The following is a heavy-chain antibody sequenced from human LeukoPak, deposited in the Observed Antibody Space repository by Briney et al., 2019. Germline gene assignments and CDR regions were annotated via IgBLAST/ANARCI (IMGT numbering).Heavy chain of an antibody. V-gene: IGHV3-20*04. CDR2: INWNGGST. D-gene: IGHD6-13*01. CDR1: GFTFDDYG. J-gene: IGHJ6*03. CDR3: AKISGYSSSWYYIYYYYYMDV. Sequence: GGSLRLSCAASGFTFDDYGMSWVRQAPGKGLEWVSGINWNGGSTGYADSVKGRFTISRDNAKNSLYLQMNSLRAEDTAVYYCAKISGYSSSWYYIYYYYYMDVWGKGTTVTVSS.